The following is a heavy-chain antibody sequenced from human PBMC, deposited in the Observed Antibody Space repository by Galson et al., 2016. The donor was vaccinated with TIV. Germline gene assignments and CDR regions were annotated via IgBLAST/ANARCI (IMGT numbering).Heavy chain of an antibody. Sequence: SLRLSCAASGFIFSNAWMSWVRQAPGKGLEWVGRIKSETDGGTTDYAAPVKGRFTISRDDSENTLYLQMNSLKTEDTAMYYCATAGFDYWGQGTLVTVSS. J-gene: IGHJ4*02. D-gene: IGHD3-10*01. CDR1: GFIFSNAW. CDR2: IKSETDGGTT. V-gene: IGHV3-15*01. CDR3: ATAGFDY.